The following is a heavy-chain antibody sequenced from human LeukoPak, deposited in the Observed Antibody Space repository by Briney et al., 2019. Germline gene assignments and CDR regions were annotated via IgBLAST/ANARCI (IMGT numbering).Heavy chain of an antibody. V-gene: IGHV3-23*01. Sequence: PGGSLRLSCAASGFTFSIYAVSWVRQAPGKGLEWVSAISGSGGSTYYADSVKGRFTISRDNSKNTLYLQMNSLRAEDTAVYYCAKTDSRGTDFDYWGQGTLVTVSS. CDR3: AKTDSRGTDFDY. CDR2: ISGSGGST. J-gene: IGHJ4*02. CDR1: GFTFSIYA. D-gene: IGHD3-22*01.